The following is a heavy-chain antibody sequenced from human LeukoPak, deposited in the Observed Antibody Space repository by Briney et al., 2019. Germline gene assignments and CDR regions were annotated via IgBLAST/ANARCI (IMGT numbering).Heavy chain of an antibody. CDR3: ATNTAMDYYFDY. Sequence: GGSLRLSCAASGFTFSSYGMLWVRQAPGKGLEWVAVISYDGSNKYYADSVKGRFTISRDNSKNTLYLQMNSLRAEDTAVYYCATNTAMDYYFDYWGQGTLVTVSS. D-gene: IGHD5-18*01. CDR1: GFTFSSYG. CDR2: ISYDGSNK. V-gene: IGHV3-30*03. J-gene: IGHJ4*02.